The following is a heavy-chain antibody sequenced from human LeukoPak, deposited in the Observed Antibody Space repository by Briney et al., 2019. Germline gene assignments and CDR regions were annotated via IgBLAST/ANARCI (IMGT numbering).Heavy chain of an antibody. CDR1: GGSISSYY. J-gene: IGHJ2*01. CDR2: IYYSGST. D-gene: IGHD1-26*01. Sequence: SETLSLTCTVSGGSISSYYWSWIRQPPGKGLEWIGYIYYSGSTNYNPSLKSRVTISVDTSKNQFSLKLSSVTAADTAVYYCARHMGLWYFDLWGRGTLVTVSS. V-gene: IGHV4-59*08. CDR3: ARHMGLWYFDL.